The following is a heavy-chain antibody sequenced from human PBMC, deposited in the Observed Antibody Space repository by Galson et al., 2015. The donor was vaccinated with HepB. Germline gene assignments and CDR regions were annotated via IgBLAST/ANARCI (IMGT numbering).Heavy chain of an antibody. Sequence: SVKVSCKASGGTFSSYAISWVRQAPGQGLEWMGGIIPIFGTANYAQKFQGRVTITADKSTSTAYMELSSLRSEDTAVYYCARETFNYYDSSGLTDDAFDIWGQGTMVTVSS. CDR3: ARETFNYYDSSGLTDDAFDI. CDR2: IIPIFGTA. D-gene: IGHD3-22*01. V-gene: IGHV1-69*06. CDR1: GGTFSSYA. J-gene: IGHJ3*02.